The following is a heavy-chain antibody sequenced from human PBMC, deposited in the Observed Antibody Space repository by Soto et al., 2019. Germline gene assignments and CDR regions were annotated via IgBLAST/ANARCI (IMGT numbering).Heavy chain of an antibody. CDR3: AKRNGDSGSSDSRALQY. D-gene: IGHD6-6*01. CDR1: GFNFRCYA. J-gene: IGHJ4*02. V-gene: IGHV3-23*01. Sequence: PGGSLRLSCAASGFNFRCYAMSWVRQAPGQGLEWVSVISGDGTVTDSADAVKGRFTTSRDNSRNTLYLQMNSLTAEDTAIYFCAKRNGDSGSSDSRALQYWRQGTLVTVSS. CDR2: ISGDGTVT.